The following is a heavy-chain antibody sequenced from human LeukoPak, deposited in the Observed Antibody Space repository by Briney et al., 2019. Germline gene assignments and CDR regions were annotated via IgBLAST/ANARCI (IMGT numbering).Heavy chain of an antibody. Sequence: SGTLSLSCAVSGGSISSHDWSWIRQPPGKGLEWVGYIYYSGSTNYNPSLKSRVTISGDTSKHQFSLKLSSVTAADTAVHYCARVSRVTRYYYYYMDVWGRGTTVTVSS. J-gene: IGHJ6*03. CDR2: IYYSGST. CDR1: GGSISSHD. CDR3: ARVSRVTRYYYYYMDV. V-gene: IGHV4-59*11. D-gene: IGHD5-18*01.